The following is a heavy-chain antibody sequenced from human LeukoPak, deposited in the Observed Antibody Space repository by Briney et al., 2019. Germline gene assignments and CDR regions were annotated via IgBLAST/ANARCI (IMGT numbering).Heavy chain of an antibody. CDR3: ARNLRSVSESDAFDI. D-gene: IGHD3-16*01. J-gene: IGHJ3*02. CDR1: GYTFTGYY. CDR2: INPNSGGT. Sequence: ASVKVSCKASGYTFTGYYMHWVRQAPGQGLEWMGWINPNSGGTNYAQKFQGRVTMTRDTSISTAYMELSRLRSDDTAVYYCARNLRSVSESDAFDIWGQGTMVTVSS. V-gene: IGHV1-2*02.